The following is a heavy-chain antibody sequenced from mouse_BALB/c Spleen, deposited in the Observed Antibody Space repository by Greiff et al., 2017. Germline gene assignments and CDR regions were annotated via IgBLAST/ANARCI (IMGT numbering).Heavy chain of an antibody. V-gene: IGHV1S81*02. J-gene: IGHJ1*01. CDR1: GYTFTSYY. CDR2: INPSNGGT. CDR3: TRSFDYYGSSYWYFDV. Sequence: QAHVKQSGAELVKPGASVKLSCKASGYTFTSYYMYWVKQRPGQGLEWIGGINPSNGGTNFNEKFKSKATLTVDKSSSTAYMQLSSLTSEDSAVYYCTRSFDYYGSSYWYFDVWGAGTTVTVSS. D-gene: IGHD1-1*01.